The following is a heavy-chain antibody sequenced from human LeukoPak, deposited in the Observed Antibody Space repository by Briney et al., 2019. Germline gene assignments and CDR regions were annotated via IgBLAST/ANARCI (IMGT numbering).Heavy chain of an antibody. Sequence: GGSLRLSCAASGFTFSSYEMNWVRQAPGKGLEWVSYISSSGSTIYYADSVKGRFTISRDNAKNSLYLQMNSLRAEDTAVYYCAKNGDRGAFCSGGTCYPYYYYYMDVWGKGTTVTISS. CDR3: AKNGDRGAFCSGGTCYPYYYYYMDV. D-gene: IGHD2-15*01. V-gene: IGHV3-48*03. CDR2: ISSSGSTI. CDR1: GFTFSSYE. J-gene: IGHJ6*03.